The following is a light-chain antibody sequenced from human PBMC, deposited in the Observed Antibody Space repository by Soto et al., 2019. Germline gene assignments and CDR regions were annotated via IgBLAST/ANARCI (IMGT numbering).Light chain of an antibody. CDR3: QQYNTWPPT. V-gene: IGKV3-15*01. CDR1: QSVGRD. Sequence: EFVLTQSPGTLSLSPGEGATLSCRASQSVGRDLAWYQQKPGQAPRLLIYGASTRATCIPARFTGSGSGTEFTLAINSLQSEGFAVYWCQQYNTWPPTFGPGTKVDIK. CDR2: GAS. J-gene: IGKJ3*01.